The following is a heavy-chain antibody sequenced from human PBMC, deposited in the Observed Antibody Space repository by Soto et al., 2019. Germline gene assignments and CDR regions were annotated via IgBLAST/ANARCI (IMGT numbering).Heavy chain of an antibody. CDR2: TYYSGST. D-gene: IGHD3-10*01. Sequence: SETLSLTCTVSGGSISSYYWSWIRQPPGKGLEWIGYTYYSGSTNYNPSLKSRVTISVDTSKNQFSLKLSSVTAADTAVYYCAGATGGRITMVRGVMVYYYGMDLWGQGTKVTVS. J-gene: IGHJ6*02. V-gene: IGHV4-59*01. CDR3: AGATGGRITMVRGVMVYYYGMDL. CDR1: GGSISSYY.